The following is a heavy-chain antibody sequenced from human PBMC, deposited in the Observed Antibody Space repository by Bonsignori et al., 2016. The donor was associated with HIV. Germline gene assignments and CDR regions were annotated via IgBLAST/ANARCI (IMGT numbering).Heavy chain of an antibody. V-gene: IGHV3-30*04. CDR2: ILHDATNK. CDR3: ARAASTYYFDY. CDR1: GFPFSGYA. D-gene: IGHD5/OR15-5a*01. Sequence: QVHLVESGGGVVQPGRSLRLSCAASGFPFSGYAMHWVRQAPGKGLEWVSLILHDATNKHYADSVKGRFTISRDDSKNTLYLQINSLKAEDTAVYYCARAASTYYFDYWGQGT. J-gene: IGHJ4*02.